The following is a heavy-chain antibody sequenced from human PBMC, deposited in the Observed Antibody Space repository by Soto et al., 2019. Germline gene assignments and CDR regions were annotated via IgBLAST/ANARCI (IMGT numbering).Heavy chain of an antibody. D-gene: IGHD1-20*01. CDR3: AKDAVPYNGKWDWFDS. CDR1: KFTFSDFA. V-gene: IGHV3-23*01. CDR2: IGGRGTDT. J-gene: IGHJ5*01. Sequence: DVQLLESGGGLVQPGGSLTLSCAASKFTFSDFAMSWVRQAPGKGLEWASSIGGRGTDTYYADSVKGRFTISRDHSNNTLFLQMDGLRDEDTAVYYCAKDAVPYNGKWDWFDSWGQGTLVIVSS.